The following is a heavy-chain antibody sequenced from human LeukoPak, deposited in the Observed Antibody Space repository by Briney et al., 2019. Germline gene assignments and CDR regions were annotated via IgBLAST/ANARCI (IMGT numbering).Heavy chain of an antibody. CDR3: AKDPYGTMYFDY. J-gene: IGHJ4*02. D-gene: IGHD2-2*01. CDR1: GFTFSSHA. CDR2: LSGSGYNT. Sequence: GGSLRLSCAASGFTFSSHALSWVRQAPGKGLEWVSSLSGSGYNTYYADSVKGRFTISRDNSKNTVYLQMNSLRAEDTAVYYCAKDPYGTMYFDYWGQGTLVTVSS. V-gene: IGHV3-23*01.